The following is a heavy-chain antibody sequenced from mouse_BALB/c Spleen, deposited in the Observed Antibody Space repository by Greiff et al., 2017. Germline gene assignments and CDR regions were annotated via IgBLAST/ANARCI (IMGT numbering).Heavy chain of an antibody. V-gene: IGHV1-80*01. J-gene: IGHJ3*01. CDR3: ARSYYRYDLAY. D-gene: IGHD2-14*01. CDR1: GYAFSSYW. CDR2: IYPGDGDT. Sequence: VQLQVSGAELVRPGSSVKISCKASGYAFSSYWMNWVKQRPGQGLEWIGQIYPGDGDTNYNGKFKGKATLTADKSSSTAYMQLSSLTSEDSAVYFCARSYYRYDLAYWGQGTLVTVSA.